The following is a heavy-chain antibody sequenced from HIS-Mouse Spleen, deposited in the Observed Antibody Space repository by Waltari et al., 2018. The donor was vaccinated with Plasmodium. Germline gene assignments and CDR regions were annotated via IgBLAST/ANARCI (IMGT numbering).Heavy chain of an antibody. D-gene: IGHD3-3*01. CDR1: GFTFSSYA. Sequence: QVQLEESGGGVVQPGRSLRLPCAASGFTFSSYAMHWVRQAPGKGLEWVAVISYDGSNKYYADSVKGRFTISRDNSKNTLYLQMNSLRAEDTAVYYCARSHFRFLEWLFDYWGQGTLVTVSS. CDR3: ARSHFRFLEWLFDY. J-gene: IGHJ4*02. CDR2: ISYDGSNK. V-gene: IGHV3-30*04.